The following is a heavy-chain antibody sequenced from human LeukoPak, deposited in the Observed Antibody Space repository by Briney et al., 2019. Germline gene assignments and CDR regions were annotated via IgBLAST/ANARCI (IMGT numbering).Heavy chain of an antibody. CDR3: ARDSGGSSIGFDY. Sequence: SETLSLTCTVSGGSISSYYWSWIRQPPGKGLEWVGYIYYSGSNNYNPSLKSRVTISVDTSKNQFSLKLSSVTAADTAVYYCARDSGGSSIGFDYWGQGTLVTVSS. J-gene: IGHJ4*02. CDR2: IYYSGSN. V-gene: IGHV4-59*01. D-gene: IGHD1-26*01. CDR1: GGSISSYY.